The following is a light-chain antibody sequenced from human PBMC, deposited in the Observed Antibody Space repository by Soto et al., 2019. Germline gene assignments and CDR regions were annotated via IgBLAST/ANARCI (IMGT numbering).Light chain of an antibody. Sequence: EIVMNQSPATLSVSPGERATLSCRASQSVSSNLAWYQQKPGQAPRLLIYGASTRATSIPARFSGSGSGTEFTLTISSLQSEDFAIYFCQQYNDWPRTFDQGTKVDI. CDR2: GAS. CDR3: QQYNDWPRT. J-gene: IGKJ1*01. V-gene: IGKV3-15*01. CDR1: QSVSSN.